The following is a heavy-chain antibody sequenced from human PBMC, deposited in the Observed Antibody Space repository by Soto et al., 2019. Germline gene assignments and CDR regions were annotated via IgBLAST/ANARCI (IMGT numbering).Heavy chain of an antibody. D-gene: IGHD2-2*01. V-gene: IGHV3-30-3*02. Sequence: PGGSLRLSCAASGFTFSSYAMHWVRQAPGKGLEWVAVISYDGSNKYYADSVKGRFTISRDNSKNTLYLQMNSLRAEDTAVYYCAKSFGVPAAYYYYYMDVWGKGTTVTVSS. J-gene: IGHJ6*03. CDR1: GFTFSSYA. CDR2: ISYDGSNK. CDR3: AKSFGVPAAYYYYYMDV.